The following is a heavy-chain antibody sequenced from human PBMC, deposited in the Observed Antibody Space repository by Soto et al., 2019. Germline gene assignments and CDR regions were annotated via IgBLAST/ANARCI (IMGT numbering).Heavy chain of an antibody. CDR1: GGTFSSYA. Sequence: EASVKVSCKASGGTFSSYAISWVRQAPGQGLEWMGGIIPIFGTANYAQKFQGRVTITADESTSTAYMELSSLRSEDTAVYYCARDSISSGSYYFAAFFDYWGQGTLVTVSS. V-gene: IGHV1-69*13. CDR2: IIPIFGTA. CDR3: ARDSISSGSYYFAAFFDY. D-gene: IGHD1-26*01. J-gene: IGHJ4*02.